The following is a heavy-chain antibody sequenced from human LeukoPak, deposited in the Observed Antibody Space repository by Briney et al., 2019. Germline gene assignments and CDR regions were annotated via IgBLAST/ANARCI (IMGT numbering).Heavy chain of an antibody. CDR1: GYTFTSYY. V-gene: IGHV1-46*01. D-gene: IGHD3-16*02. J-gene: IGHJ6*02. CDR2: INPSGGST. CDR3: ARGPRVWGSYRYYYYYGMDF. Sequence: ASVKVSCKASGYTFTSYYMHWVRQAPGQGLEWMGIINPSGGSTSYAQKFQGRVTMTRDTSTSTVYMELSSLRSEDTAVYYCARGPRVWGSYRYYYYYGMDFWGQGTTVTVSS.